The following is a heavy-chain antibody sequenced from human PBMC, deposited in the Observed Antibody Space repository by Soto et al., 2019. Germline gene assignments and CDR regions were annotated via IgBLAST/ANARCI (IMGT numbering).Heavy chain of an antibody. Sequence: QVQLVESGGGVVQPGRSLRLSCAASGFPFTSYGMHWVREGPGKGLEWLAVISYDGSNKFYADSVKGRFTISRDNSKNWLYLQMNSLRPEDTALYYCVGGQFYFDYRGQGTLVIVSS. J-gene: IGHJ4*02. CDR1: GFPFTSYG. V-gene: IGHV3-30*03. D-gene: IGHD3-10*01. CDR2: ISYDGSNK. CDR3: VGGQFYFDY.